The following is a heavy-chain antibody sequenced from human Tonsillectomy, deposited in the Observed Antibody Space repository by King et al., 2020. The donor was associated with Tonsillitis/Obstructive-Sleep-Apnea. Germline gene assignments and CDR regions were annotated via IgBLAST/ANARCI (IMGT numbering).Heavy chain of an antibody. J-gene: IGHJ5*02. CDR1: GGSFSGYY. V-gene: IGHV4-34*01. CDR2: INHSGST. CDR3: ARGGFYYDILTGYSFSNWFDP. D-gene: IGHD3-9*01. Sequence: VQLQQWGAGLLKPSETLSLTCAVYGGSFSGYYWSWIRQPPGKGLEWIGEINHSGSTNYNPSLKSRVTISVDTSKNQFSLKLSSVTAADTAVYYCARGGFYYDILTGYSFSNWFDPWGQGTLVTVSS.